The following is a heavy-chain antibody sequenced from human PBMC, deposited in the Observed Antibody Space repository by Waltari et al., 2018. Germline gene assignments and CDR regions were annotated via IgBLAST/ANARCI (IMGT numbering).Heavy chain of an antibody. D-gene: IGHD1-26*01. Sequence: RPAEGEAQGRIRIYYLPGSTSYTSPLSSHVTVSGDTSGNQFSLRLSSVTAADTAVYYCAPGVGATPPPYSWGQGALVTVSS. CDR2: YYLPGST. J-gene: IGHJ5*02. CDR3: APGVGATPPPYS. V-gene: IGHV4-39*01.